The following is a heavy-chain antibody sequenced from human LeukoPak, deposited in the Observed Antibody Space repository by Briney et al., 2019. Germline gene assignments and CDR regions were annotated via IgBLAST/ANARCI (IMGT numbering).Heavy chain of an antibody. CDR3: ARDSDSFVELLHYFDY. V-gene: IGHV3-30-3*01. Sequence: SGGSLRLSCAASGFTFSSYAMHWVRQAPGKGLEWVAVISYDGSNKYYADSVKGRFTISRDNSKNTLYLQMNSLRAEDTAVYYCARDSDSFVELLHYFDYWGQGTLVTVSS. J-gene: IGHJ4*02. CDR2: ISYDGSNK. CDR1: GFTFSSYA. D-gene: IGHD1-26*01.